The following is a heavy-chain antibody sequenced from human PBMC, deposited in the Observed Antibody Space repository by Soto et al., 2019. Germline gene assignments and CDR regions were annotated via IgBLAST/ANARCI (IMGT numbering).Heavy chain of an antibody. V-gene: IGHV4-39*01. Sequence: QLQLQESGPGLVKPSETLSLTCTVSGGSISRSSYYWGWIRQPPGKGLEWIGSIYYSGSTYYNPSLHSRVTISVDTSKNQLSLKLSSVAAADTAVYYCARHDYGGFGLWGQGTLVTVSS. CDR1: GGSISRSSYY. CDR2: IYYSGST. D-gene: IGHD4-17*01. CDR3: ARHDYGGFGL. J-gene: IGHJ4*02.